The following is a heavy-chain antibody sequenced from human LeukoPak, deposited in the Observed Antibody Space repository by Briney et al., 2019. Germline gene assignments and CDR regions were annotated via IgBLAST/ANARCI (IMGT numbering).Heavy chain of an antibody. V-gene: IGHV3-23*01. Sequence: GGSLRLSCAASGFTFSSYAMSWVRQAPGKGLEWVSAISGSGGSTYYVGSVKGRFTISRDNSKNTLYLQMNSLRAEDTAVYYCAKGGVRAAGYYGMDVWDKGTTVTVSS. J-gene: IGHJ6*04. CDR3: AKGGVRAAGYYGMDV. D-gene: IGHD3-10*01. CDR2: ISGSGGST. CDR1: GFTFSSYA.